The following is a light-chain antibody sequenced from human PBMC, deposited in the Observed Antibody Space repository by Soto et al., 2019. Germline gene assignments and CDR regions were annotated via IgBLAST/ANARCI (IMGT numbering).Light chain of an antibody. CDR2: RND. CDR1: NSNIGSNP. J-gene: IGLJ2*01. V-gene: IGLV1-47*01. CDR3: SAWDDSLRGIL. Sequence: SVLTQPPSASGAPGQRVTISCSGSNSNIGSNPVYWYQHLPTTAPKLLIYRNDQRRSGVPDRFSGSKSGTSASLAISGLRPEDEADYFCSAWDDSLRGILIGGGTKLTVL.